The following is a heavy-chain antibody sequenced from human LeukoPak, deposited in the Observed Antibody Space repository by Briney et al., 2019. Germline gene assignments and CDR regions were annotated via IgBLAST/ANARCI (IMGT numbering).Heavy chain of an antibody. V-gene: IGHV4-4*07. D-gene: IGHD3-3*01. CDR1: GGSISSYY. CDR2: IYTSGST. Sequence: SETLSLTCTVSGGSISSYYWSWIRQPAGKGLEWIGRIYTSGSTNYNPSLKSRVTMSVDTSKNQFSLKLSSVTAADTAVYYCARDGPITIFGDNWFDPWGQGTLVTVSS. J-gene: IGHJ5*02. CDR3: ARDGPITIFGDNWFDP.